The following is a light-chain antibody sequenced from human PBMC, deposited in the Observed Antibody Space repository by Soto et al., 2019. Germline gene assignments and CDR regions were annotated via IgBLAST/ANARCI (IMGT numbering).Light chain of an antibody. J-gene: IGKJ1*01. V-gene: IGKV3-15*01. CDR3: QQNNNWPPMA. CDR1: QSVSSN. Sequence: EMVMTQSPATLSVSPGERATLSCRASQSVSSNLAWYQQKPGQAPRLLIYGASTRATGIPARFSGSGSGTEFTLTISSLQSEDFAVYYCQQNNNWPPMAFGQGTKVEIK. CDR2: GAS.